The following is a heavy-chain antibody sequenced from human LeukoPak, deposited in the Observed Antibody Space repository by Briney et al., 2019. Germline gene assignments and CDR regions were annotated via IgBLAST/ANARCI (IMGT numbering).Heavy chain of an antibody. J-gene: IGHJ3*02. V-gene: IGHV3-74*01. CDR3: AREALHDSSSSLGAFDI. CDR1: GFTFTDSW. D-gene: IGHD3-22*01. CDR2: VNTIGNST. Sequence: QLGASLGLSCAASGFTFTDSWMHWVRQAPGKGLMWVARVNTIGNSTIYADSVKGRFDVSRDNTKNVVYLQMNGLSFDDTGVYYCAREALHDSSSSLGAFDIWGHGTMVTVSS.